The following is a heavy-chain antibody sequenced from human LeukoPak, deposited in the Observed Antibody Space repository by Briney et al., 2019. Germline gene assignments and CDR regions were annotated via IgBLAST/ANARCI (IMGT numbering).Heavy chain of an antibody. CDR3: ARGGASGRYFDF. CDR1: GGSISGDY. J-gene: IGHJ4*02. Sequence: SETLSLTCTVSGGSISGDYWSWIRQPPGKGLEWIAFVYYTGSTDYNPSLKSRVTISVDTSKNQFSLKLNSVTAADTAVYYCARGGASGRYFDFWGQGTLVTVSS. D-gene: IGHD6-25*01. V-gene: IGHV4-59*01. CDR2: VYYTGST.